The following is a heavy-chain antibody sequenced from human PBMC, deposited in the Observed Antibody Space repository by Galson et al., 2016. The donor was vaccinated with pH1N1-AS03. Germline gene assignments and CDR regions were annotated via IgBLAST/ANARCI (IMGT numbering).Heavy chain of an antibody. D-gene: IGHD2-2*01. CDR1: GGSINSSNW. CDR3: ARHLGSCDSTSCQPFDP. V-gene: IGHV4-4*02. J-gene: IGHJ5*02. CDR2: IYHSGPT. Sequence: ETLSLTCAVSGGSINSSNWWSWVRQPPGKGLEWIGEIYHSGPTNYNPSLKGRLTISVDKSKNRFSLKLSSVTAADTAVYYCARHLGSCDSTSCQPFDPWGQGTLVTVSS.